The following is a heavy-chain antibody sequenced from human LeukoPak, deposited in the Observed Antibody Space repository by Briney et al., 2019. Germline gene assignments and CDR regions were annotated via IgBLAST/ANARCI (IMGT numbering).Heavy chain of an antibody. CDR3: ARVGRKSRHAFDI. Sequence: ASVKVSCKASGYTFTSYDINWVRQATGQGLEWMGWMNPNSGNTGHAQKFQGRVTMTRNTSISTAYMELSSLKSEDTAVYYCARVGRKSRHAFDIWGQGTMVTVSS. J-gene: IGHJ3*02. V-gene: IGHV1-8*01. D-gene: IGHD3-10*01. CDR2: MNPNSGNT. CDR1: GYTFTSYD.